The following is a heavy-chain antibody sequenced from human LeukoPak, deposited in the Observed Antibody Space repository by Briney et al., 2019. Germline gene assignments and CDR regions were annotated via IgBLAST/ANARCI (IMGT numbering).Heavy chain of an antibody. CDR3: ARVLDGYTDY. CDR1: GFTFSSYG. CDR2: IWYDGSNK. Sequence: GGSLRLSCAASGFTFSSYGMHWVRRAPGKGLEWVAVIWYDGSNKYYADSVKGRFTISRDNSKNTLYLQMNSLRAEDTAVYYCARVLDGYTDYWGQGTLVTVSS. V-gene: IGHV3-33*01. D-gene: IGHD5-24*01. J-gene: IGHJ4*02.